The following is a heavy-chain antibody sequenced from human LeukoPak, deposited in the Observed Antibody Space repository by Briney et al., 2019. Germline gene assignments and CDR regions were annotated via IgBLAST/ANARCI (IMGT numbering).Heavy chain of an antibody. D-gene: IGHD2-15*01. Sequence: GRSLRLSCAASGFTFSSYAMHWVRQAPGKGLEWVAVISYDGSNKYYADSVKGRFTISRDNSKNTLYLQMNSLRAEDTAVYYCARDVVVVVAATKDYWGQGTLVTVSS. CDR1: GFTFSSYA. CDR3: ARDVVVVVAATKDY. J-gene: IGHJ4*02. CDR2: ISYDGSNK. V-gene: IGHV3-30-3*01.